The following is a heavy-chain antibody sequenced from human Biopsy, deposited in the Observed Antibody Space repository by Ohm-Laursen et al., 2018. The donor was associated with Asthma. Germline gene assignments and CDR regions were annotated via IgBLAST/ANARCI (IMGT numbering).Heavy chain of an antibody. CDR3: ARKAVSCISRTCYSLDL. Sequence: SVKVSCKSLGGTFNTYVIGWVRQAPGQGLEWMGGINSVFGTTTYPQKFQDRVTITADDSTSTVYMELSSLRSEDTAVYYCARKAVSCISRTCYSLDLWGQGTLVTVSS. CDR1: GGTFNTYV. CDR2: INSVFGTT. V-gene: IGHV1-69*13. D-gene: IGHD2-2*01. J-gene: IGHJ5*02.